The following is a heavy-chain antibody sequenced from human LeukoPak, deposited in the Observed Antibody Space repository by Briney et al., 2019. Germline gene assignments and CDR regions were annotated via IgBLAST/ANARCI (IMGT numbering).Heavy chain of an antibody. CDR2: IYYSGST. J-gene: IGHJ4*02. CDR3: ARSAGDAYYDFWSGYYPQTFFDY. CDR1: GGSISSGGYY. V-gene: IGHV4-31*03. Sequence: SQTLSLTCTVSGGSISSGGYYWSWIRQHPGKGLEWIGYIYYSGSTYYNPSLKSRVTISVVTSKNQFSLKLSSVTAADTAVYYCARSAGDAYYDFWSGYYPQTFFDYWGQGTLVTVSS. D-gene: IGHD3-3*01.